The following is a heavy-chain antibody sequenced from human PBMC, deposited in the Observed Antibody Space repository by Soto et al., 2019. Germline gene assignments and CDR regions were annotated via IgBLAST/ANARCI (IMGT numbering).Heavy chain of an antibody. CDR2: INPSGAST. CDR1: GYTFTSYY. J-gene: IGHJ4*02. V-gene: IGHV1-46*01. Sequence: ASVKVSCKASGYTFTSYYRHWVRQAPGQGLEWVGLINPSGASTTYAQKFQGRVTMTRDTSTSTVYMELNSLRSEDTAVYFCARDAQIGHGYSAYHTYWGQGTLVTVSS. CDR3: ARDAQIGHGYSAYHTY. D-gene: IGHD5-12*01.